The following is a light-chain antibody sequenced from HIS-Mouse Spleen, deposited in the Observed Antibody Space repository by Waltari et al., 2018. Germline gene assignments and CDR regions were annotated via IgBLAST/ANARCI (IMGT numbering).Light chain of an antibody. CDR2: EGS. CDR3: CSYAGSSTYV. CDR1: SSAVGSYTL. V-gene: IGLV2-23*01. Sequence: QSALTQPASVSGSPGQSITISCTGTSSAVGSYTLVSWYQQHPGKAPKLMIYEGSKRPSGVSNRFSGSKSGNTASLTISGLQAEDEADYYCCSYAGSSTYVFGTGTKVTVL. J-gene: IGLJ1*01.